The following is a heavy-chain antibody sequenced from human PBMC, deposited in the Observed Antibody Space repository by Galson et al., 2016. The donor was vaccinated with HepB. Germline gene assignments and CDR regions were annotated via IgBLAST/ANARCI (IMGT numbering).Heavy chain of an antibody. CDR1: GGSFSGFF. D-gene: IGHD1-1*01. CDR2: LDHFGST. Sequence: SETLSLTCDVYGGSFSGFFCSWIRQVPGKGLEWIGELDHFGSTNYNPSLKNRVTISVDTSKNQFSLKLNSVTAADTAVYYCARSDDWNPIESWGQGTLVTVSS. CDR3: ARSDDWNPIES. J-gene: IGHJ4*02. V-gene: IGHV4-34*01.